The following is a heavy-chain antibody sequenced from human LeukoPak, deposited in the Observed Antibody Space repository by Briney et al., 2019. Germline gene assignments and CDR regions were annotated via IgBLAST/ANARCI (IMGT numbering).Heavy chain of an antibody. V-gene: IGHV3-23*01. CDR2: ISGSGGST. Sequence: GGSLRLSCAASGFTFSSYAMSWVRQAPGKGLEWVSAISGSGGSTYYADSVKGRFTISRDNSKNTLYLQMNSLRAEDTAVYYCAQADTITMIVVVVGAPYWGQGTLVTVSS. CDR1: GFTFSSYA. CDR3: AQADTITMIVVVVGAPY. J-gene: IGHJ4*02. D-gene: IGHD3-22*01.